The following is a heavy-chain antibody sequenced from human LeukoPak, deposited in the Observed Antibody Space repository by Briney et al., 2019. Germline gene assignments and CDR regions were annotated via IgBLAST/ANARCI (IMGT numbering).Heavy chain of an antibody. D-gene: IGHD6-6*01. Sequence: SETLSFTCTVSGGSISSYYWSWIRQPAGKGLEWIGRIYTSGSTNYNPSLKSRVTMSVDTSKNQFSLKLGSVTAADTAVYYCARDRAARREYYYYYMDVWGKGTTVTVSS. CDR2: IYTSGST. CDR1: GGSISSYY. V-gene: IGHV4-4*07. J-gene: IGHJ6*03. CDR3: ARDRAARREYYYYYMDV.